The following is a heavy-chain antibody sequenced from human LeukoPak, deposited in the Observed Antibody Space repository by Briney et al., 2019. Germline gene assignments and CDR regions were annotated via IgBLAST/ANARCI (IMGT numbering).Heavy chain of an antibody. CDR1: GGSISSYY. CDR2: IYYSGST. Sequence: SETLSLTCTVSGGSISSYYWSWIRQPPGKGLEWIGYIYYSGSTNYNPSLKSRVTISVDTSKNQFSLKLSSVTAADTAVYYCARGPWNASLGYWGQGTLVTVSS. V-gene: IGHV4-59*12. CDR3: ARGPWNASLGY. D-gene: IGHD1-1*01. J-gene: IGHJ4*02.